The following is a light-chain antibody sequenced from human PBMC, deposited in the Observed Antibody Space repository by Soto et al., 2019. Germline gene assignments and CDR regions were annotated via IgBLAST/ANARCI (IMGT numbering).Light chain of an antibody. CDR2: GAS. J-gene: IGKJ1*01. Sequence: EIVLTQSPATLSLSPGERATLSCRASQSVSSSHLAWYQQNPGQAPRLLIYGASTRATGIPGRFSGSGSETDFTLTISRLEPEDFAVYYCQQFDTSPWTFGQGTKV. CDR1: QSVSSSH. CDR3: QQFDTSPWT. V-gene: IGKV3-20*01.